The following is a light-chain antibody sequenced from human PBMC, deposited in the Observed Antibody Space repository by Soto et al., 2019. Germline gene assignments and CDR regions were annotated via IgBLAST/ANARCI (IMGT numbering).Light chain of an antibody. Sequence: QSALTQPASVSGSPGQSITISCTGTSSDIGGYNFVSWYQQHSGKAPKLMIYDVTNRPPGLSDRFSGSKSGNTASLTISGRQAADEADYYCSSYTTSSTLVFGGGTKLTVL. CDR2: DVT. V-gene: IGLV2-14*03. CDR3: SSYTTSSTLV. J-gene: IGLJ3*02. CDR1: SSDIGGYNF.